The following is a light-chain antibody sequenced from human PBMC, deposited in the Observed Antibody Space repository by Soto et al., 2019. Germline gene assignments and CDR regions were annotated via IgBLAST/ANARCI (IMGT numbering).Light chain of an antibody. Sequence: DIQMTQSPSSLSASVGDRVTITCRATQGISNYLAWYQQKPGKVPKLLIYAASTLQSGIPSRFSGSGSGTDFTLTIRRLQPEDVATYYCQRYISAPITFGPGTNGDMK. CDR2: AAS. J-gene: IGKJ3*01. CDR3: QRYISAPIT. CDR1: QGISNY. V-gene: IGKV1-27*01.